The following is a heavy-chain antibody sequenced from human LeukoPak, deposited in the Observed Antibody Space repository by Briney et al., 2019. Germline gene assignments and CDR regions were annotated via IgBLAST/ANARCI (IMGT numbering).Heavy chain of an antibody. Sequence: GGSLRLSCAASGFTFSSYAMSWVRQALGKGLEWVSAISGSGGSTYYADSAKGRFTISRDNSKDTLYLQMNSLRAEDTAVYYCAKDDYSGYDQTFDYWGQGTLVTVSS. CDR1: GFTFSSYA. CDR3: AKDDYSGYDQTFDY. CDR2: ISGSGGST. J-gene: IGHJ4*02. D-gene: IGHD5-12*01. V-gene: IGHV3-23*01.